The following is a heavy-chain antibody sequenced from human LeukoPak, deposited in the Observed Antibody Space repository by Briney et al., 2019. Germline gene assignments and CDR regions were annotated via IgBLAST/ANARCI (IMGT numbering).Heavy chain of an antibody. CDR1: GRSISSYY. CDR2: IFYSGTT. J-gene: IGHJ3*02. Sequence: PSETLSLTCTVSGRSISSYYWSWIREPPGKGLEGIVFIFYSGTTNYTPSLKSRVTISVATSKTQSSLKLSSVTAADTAVYYCALLAQGLSSSWYDAAFDIWGQATMVTVSS. D-gene: IGHD6-13*01. CDR3: ALLAQGLSSSWYDAAFDI. V-gene: IGHV4-59*01.